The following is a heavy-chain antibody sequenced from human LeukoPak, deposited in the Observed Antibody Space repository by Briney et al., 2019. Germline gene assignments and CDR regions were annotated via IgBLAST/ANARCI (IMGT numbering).Heavy chain of an antibody. J-gene: IGHJ5*02. CDR2: IYHSGST. CDR3: ARDQSYSGTFDP. CDR1: GGSISSGGYY. D-gene: IGHD3-10*01. Sequence: PSETLSLTCTVSGGSISSGGYYWSWIRQPPGKGLEWIGYIYHSGSTYYNPSLKSRVTISVDRSKNQFSPKLSSVTAADTAVYYCARDQSYSGTFDPWGQGTLVTVSS. V-gene: IGHV4-30-2*01.